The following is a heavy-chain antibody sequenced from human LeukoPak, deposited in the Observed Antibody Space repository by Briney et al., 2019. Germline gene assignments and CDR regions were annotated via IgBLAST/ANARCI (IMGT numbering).Heavy chain of an antibody. J-gene: IGHJ4*02. CDR3: ARGGRWFGELLDFDY. D-gene: IGHD3-10*01. V-gene: IGHV4-31*03. CDR1: GGSISSGGYY. CDR2: IYYSGST. Sequence: SQTLSLTCTVSGGSISSGGYYWSWIRQHPGKGLEWIGYIYYSGSTYYNPPLKSRVTISVDTSKNQFSLKLSSVTAADTAVYYCARGGRWFGELLDFDYWGQGTLVTVSS.